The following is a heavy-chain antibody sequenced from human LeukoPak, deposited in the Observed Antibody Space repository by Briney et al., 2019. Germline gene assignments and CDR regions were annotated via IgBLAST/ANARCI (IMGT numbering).Heavy chain of an antibody. CDR3: ARGFTIFGVVNNWFDP. J-gene: IGHJ5*02. Sequence: ASVKVSCKASGYTFTSYYMHWVRQAPGQGLEWMGIINPSGGSTSYAQKFQGRVTMTRDTSTSTVYMELSSLRSEDTAVYYCARGFTIFGVVNNWFDPWGQGTLVTVSS. CDR2: INPSGGST. CDR1: GYTFTSYY. D-gene: IGHD3-3*01. V-gene: IGHV1-46*01.